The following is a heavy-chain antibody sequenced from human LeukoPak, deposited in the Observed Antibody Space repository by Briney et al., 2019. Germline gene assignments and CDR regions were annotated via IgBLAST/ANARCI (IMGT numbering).Heavy chain of an antibody. CDR3: ARDDNSAHFFDY. CDR2: ISTSSSHM. D-gene: IGHD5-24*01. Sequence: AGGSLRLSCAASGFTFEVYSMNWVRQAPGKGLEWVSSISTSSSHMYYADSVKGRFTISRDNAKNSLYLQMNTLRAEDTAVYYCARDDNSAHFFDYWGQGTLVTVSS. J-gene: IGHJ4*02. V-gene: IGHV3-21*01. CDR1: GFTFEVYS.